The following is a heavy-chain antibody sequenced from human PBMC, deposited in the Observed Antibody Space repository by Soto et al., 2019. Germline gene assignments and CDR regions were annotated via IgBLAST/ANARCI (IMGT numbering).Heavy chain of an antibody. CDR3: ATTKAKYSSGWYLNYFDY. CDR1: GYTFTSYG. J-gene: IGHJ4*02. V-gene: IGHV1-46*01. CDR2: INPSGGST. D-gene: IGHD6-19*01. Sequence: ASVKVSCKASGYTFTSYGISWVRQAPGQGLEWMGIINPSGGSTSYAQKFQGRVTMTRDTSTSTVYMELSSLRSEDTAVYYCATTKAKYSSGWYLNYFDYWGQGTLVTVSS.